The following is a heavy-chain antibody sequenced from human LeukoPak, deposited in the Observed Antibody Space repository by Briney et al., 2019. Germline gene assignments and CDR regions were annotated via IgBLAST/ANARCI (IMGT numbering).Heavy chain of an antibody. CDR2: ISSSSSYI. Sequence: GSLRLSCAASGFTFSSYSMNWVRQAPGKGLEWVSSISSSSSYIYYADSVKGRFTISRDNAKNSLYLQMNSLRAEDTAVYYCAREPVLRYFAWLSGDCGMDVWGQGTTVTVSS. V-gene: IGHV3-21*01. CDR3: AREPVLRYFAWLSGDCGMDV. J-gene: IGHJ6*02. CDR1: GFTFSSYS. D-gene: IGHD3-9*01.